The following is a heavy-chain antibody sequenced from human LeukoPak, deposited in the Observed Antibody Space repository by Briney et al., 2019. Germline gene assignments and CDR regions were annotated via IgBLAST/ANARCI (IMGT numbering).Heavy chain of an antibody. CDR2: INHSGST. J-gene: IGHJ4*02. V-gene: IGHV4-34*01. CDR3: ARAYYYDSSGYYDYFDY. Sequence: PSETLSLTCAVYGGSFSGYYWSWIRQPPGKGLEWIGEINHSGSTNYNPSLKSRVTISVDTSKNQFSLKLSSVTAAETAVYYCARAYYYDSSGYYDYFDYWGQGTLVTVSS. D-gene: IGHD3-22*01. CDR1: GGSFSGYY.